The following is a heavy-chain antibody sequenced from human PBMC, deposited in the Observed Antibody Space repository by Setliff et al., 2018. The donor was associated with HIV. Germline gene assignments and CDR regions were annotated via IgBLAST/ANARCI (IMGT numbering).Heavy chain of an antibody. V-gene: IGHV5-51*01. J-gene: IGHJ3*02. D-gene: IGHD3-16*01. CDR2: IYPGDSET. Sequence: PGESLTISCKGVGYRFTSHWIAWVRQTPGKGLEWMGNIYPGDSETRYSPSFHGQVTFSADTTVDTAYLQWNTLKSSDTAMYYCAREIRTIEGGALDIWGQGTSVTVSS. CDR1: GYRFTSHW. CDR3: AREIRTIEGGALDI.